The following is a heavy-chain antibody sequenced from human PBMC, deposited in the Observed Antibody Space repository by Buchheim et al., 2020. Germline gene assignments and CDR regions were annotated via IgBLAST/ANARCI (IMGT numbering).Heavy chain of an antibody. Sequence: QVQLQESGPGLVKPSETLSLTCSVSGGSIRSNYWSWIRQPPGKGLEWIGYIYYSGSTNYNLSLKSRVTISGDKSKNQFSLKLSSVTAADTAIYYCARRTVIGRSLDFWGQGTL. CDR1: GGSIRSNY. V-gene: IGHV4-59*12. J-gene: IGHJ4*02. CDR2: IYYSGST. D-gene: IGHD4-17*01. CDR3: ARRTVIGRSLDF.